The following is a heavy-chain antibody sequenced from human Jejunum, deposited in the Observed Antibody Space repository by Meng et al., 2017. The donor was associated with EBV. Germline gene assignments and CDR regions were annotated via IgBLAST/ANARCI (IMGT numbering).Heavy chain of an antibody. J-gene: IGHJ5*02. CDR1: GFTFTNYD. CDR3: ARGAQPIDL. Sequence: QSGVEGKRPGASVKVSGKASGFTFTNYDINWVRQASGQGLEWMGWMNPSNGKTGYAQKFQGRVTMTRDASTSTAYMELSSLRSDDTAVYFCARGAQPIDLWGQGTLVTVSS. D-gene: IGHD3-3*01. CDR2: MNPSNGKT. V-gene: IGHV1-8*01.